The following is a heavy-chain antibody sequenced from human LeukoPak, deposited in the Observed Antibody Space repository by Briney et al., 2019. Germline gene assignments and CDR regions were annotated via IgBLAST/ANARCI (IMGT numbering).Heavy chain of an antibody. CDR3: ARDRQKNPGAMIVPGDAFDI. Sequence: VASVKVSCKASGGTFSSYAISWVRQAPGQGLEWMGGIIPIFGTANYAQKFQGRVTITADESTSTAYMELSSLRSEDTAVYYCARDRQKNPGAMIVPGDAFDIWGQGTMVTVSS. V-gene: IGHV1-69*13. J-gene: IGHJ3*02. CDR2: IIPIFGTA. D-gene: IGHD3-22*01. CDR1: GGTFSSYA.